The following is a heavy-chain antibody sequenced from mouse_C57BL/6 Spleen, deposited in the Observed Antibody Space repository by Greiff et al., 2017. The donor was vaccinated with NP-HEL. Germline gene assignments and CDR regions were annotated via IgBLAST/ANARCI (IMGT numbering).Heavy chain of an antibody. V-gene: IGHV14-2*01. CDR1: GFNIKDYY. CDR2: IDPEDGET. Sequence: EVKLMESGAELVKPGASVKLSCTASGFNIKDYYMHWVKQRTEQGLEWIGRIDPEDGETEYAPKFQGKATITADTSSNTAYLQLSSLTSEDTAVYYCARRDYDGPAKAMDDWGQGTSVTVSS. J-gene: IGHJ4*01. CDR3: ARRDYDGPAKAMDD. D-gene: IGHD2-4*01.